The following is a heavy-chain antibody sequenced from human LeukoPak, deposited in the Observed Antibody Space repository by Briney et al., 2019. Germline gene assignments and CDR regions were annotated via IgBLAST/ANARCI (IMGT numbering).Heavy chain of an antibody. J-gene: IGHJ4*02. Sequence: SQTLSLTCTVSGGSISSGGYYWSWIRQHPGKGLEWIGYIYYSGSTYYNPSLKSRVTISVDTSKNQFSLKLSSVTAADTAVYYCARVTTVTTDYFDYWGQGTLVTVSS. CDR3: ARVTTVTTDYFDY. D-gene: IGHD4-17*01. V-gene: IGHV4-31*03. CDR1: GGSISSGGYY. CDR2: IYYSGST.